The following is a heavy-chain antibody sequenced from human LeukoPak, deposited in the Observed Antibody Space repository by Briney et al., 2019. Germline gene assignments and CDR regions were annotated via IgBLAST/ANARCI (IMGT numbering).Heavy chain of an antibody. Sequence: GGSLRLSCAASGFTFSSYGMHWVRQAPGKGLEWVAVIWYDGSNKYYADSVKGRFTISRDNSKNTLYLQMNSLRAEDTAVYYCTTEGSSSRIFDYWGQGTLATVSS. CDR3: TTEGSSSRIFDY. D-gene: IGHD6-6*01. CDR1: GFTFSSYG. J-gene: IGHJ4*02. CDR2: IWYDGSNK. V-gene: IGHV3-33*01.